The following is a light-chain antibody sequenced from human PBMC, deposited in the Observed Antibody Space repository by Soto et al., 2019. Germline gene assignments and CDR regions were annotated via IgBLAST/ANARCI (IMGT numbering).Light chain of an antibody. CDR3: SSYTSSSTYV. CDR1: SSYVGSSNG. CDR2: DVS. J-gene: IGLJ1*01. Sequence: QSVRTQPPSVSGSPGQSVAISCTGTSSYVGSSNGVSWYQQPPGTAPKLMIYDVSNRPSGVPDRFSGSKSGNTASLTISGLQAEDEADYYCSSYTSSSTYVFGTGTKVTVL. V-gene: IGLV2-18*02.